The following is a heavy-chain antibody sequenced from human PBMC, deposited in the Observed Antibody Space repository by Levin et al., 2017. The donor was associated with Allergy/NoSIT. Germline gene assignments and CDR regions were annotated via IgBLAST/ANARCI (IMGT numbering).Heavy chain of an antibody. D-gene: IGHD2-15*01. Sequence: GSLRLSCAASGFTFSSYWMHWVRQAPGKGLVWVSRINSDGTSTIYADSVKGRLTISRDNAKNTLYLQMNSLGAEDTAVYYCAKSGCSGGSCSLDYWGQGTLVTVSS. V-gene: IGHV3-74*01. J-gene: IGHJ4*02. CDR2: INSDGTST. CDR1: GFTFSSYW. CDR3: AKSGCSGGSCSLDY.